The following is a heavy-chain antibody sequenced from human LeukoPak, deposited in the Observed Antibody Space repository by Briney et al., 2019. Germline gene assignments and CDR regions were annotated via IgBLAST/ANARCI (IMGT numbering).Heavy chain of an antibody. Sequence: SETLSLTCTVSGGSISSYYWSWIRQPPGKGLEWIGEINHSGGTNYNPSLKSRVTISVDTSKNQFSLKLSSVTAADTAVYYCARAGTYSRDGSVDYWGQGTLVTVSS. CDR2: INHSGGT. V-gene: IGHV4-34*01. D-gene: IGHD1/OR15-1a*01. CDR3: ARAGTYSRDGSVDY. J-gene: IGHJ4*02. CDR1: GGSISSYY.